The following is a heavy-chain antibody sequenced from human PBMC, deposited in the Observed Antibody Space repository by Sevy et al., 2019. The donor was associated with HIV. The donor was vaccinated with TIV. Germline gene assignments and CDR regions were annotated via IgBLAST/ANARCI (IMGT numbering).Heavy chain of an antibody. CDR1: GFTFSSYG. J-gene: IGHJ4*02. CDR2: ISYDGSNK. D-gene: IGHD6-6*01. Sequence: GGSLRLSCAASGFTFSSYGMHWVRQVPGKGLEWVAVISYDGSNKYYADSVNGRFTISRDNSKNTLYLQMSSLRADDTAVYFCAKDLEEYSSSSDYWGQGTLVTVSS. V-gene: IGHV3-30*18. CDR3: AKDLEEYSSSSDY.